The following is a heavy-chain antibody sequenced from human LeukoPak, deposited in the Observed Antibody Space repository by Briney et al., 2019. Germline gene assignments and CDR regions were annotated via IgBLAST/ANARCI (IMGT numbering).Heavy chain of an antibody. V-gene: IGHV3-53*01. CDR1: GFSFSSYW. D-gene: IGHD3-9*01. Sequence: GGSLRLSCAASGFSFSSYWTSWVRQAPGRGLEWVSFIYSGGSTYYADSVRGRFIISRDTSKNTLYLQMNSLRAEDTAIYYCAGYDILTGPEAFDIWGQGTVVTVSS. CDR2: IYSGGST. J-gene: IGHJ3*02. CDR3: AGYDILTGPEAFDI.